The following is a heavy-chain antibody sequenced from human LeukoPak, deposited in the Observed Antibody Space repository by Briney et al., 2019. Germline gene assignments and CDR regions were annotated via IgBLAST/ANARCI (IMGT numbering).Heavy chain of an antibody. CDR2: IYYSGST. D-gene: IGHD4-23*01. Sequence: SETLSLTCTVSGGSISSSSYYWGWIRQPPGKGLEWIGSIYYSGSTYYNPSLKSRVTISVDTSKNQFSLKLSSVTAADTAVYYCARVRYGRGIYGGNGDYWGQGTLVTVSS. CDR3: ARVRYGRGIYGGNGDY. J-gene: IGHJ4*02. CDR1: GGSISSSSYY. V-gene: IGHV4-39*07.